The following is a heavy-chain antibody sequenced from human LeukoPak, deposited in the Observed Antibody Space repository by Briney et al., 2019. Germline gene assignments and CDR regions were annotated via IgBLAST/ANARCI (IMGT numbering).Heavy chain of an antibody. Sequence: SETLSLTCTVSGGSISTYYWTWIRQPAGKGLEWIGRMFTSGSTNYNPSLKSRVTMSVDTSKNQFSLKLSSVTAADTAVYYCAREIPLKYYYDSSGYLDYWGQGTLVTVSS. D-gene: IGHD3-22*01. J-gene: IGHJ4*02. CDR3: AREIPLKYYYDSSGYLDY. V-gene: IGHV4-4*07. CDR2: MFTSGST. CDR1: GGSISTYY.